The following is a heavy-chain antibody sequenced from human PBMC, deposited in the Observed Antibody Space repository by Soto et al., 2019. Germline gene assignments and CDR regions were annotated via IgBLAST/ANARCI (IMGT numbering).Heavy chain of an antibody. CDR1: GCTFSSYR. CDR2: IVPIYRTA. D-gene: IGHD2-2*01. Sequence: ASVKVSCKASGCTFSSYRINWVRQAPGQGLEWVGGIVPIYRTADYAQKFQGRVTITADESARTSYMELRSLKSQDTAVYYCVRDSGAKLRTSRGQGTLVTV. V-gene: IGHV1-69*13. CDR3: VRDSGAKLRTS. J-gene: IGHJ4*02.